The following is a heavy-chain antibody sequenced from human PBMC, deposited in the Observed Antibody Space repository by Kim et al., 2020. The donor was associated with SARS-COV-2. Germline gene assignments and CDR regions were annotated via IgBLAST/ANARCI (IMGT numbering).Heavy chain of an antibody. V-gene: IGHV3-21*01. CDR3: ARKEARAGWFDP. CDR2: ISSSSSYI. D-gene: IGHD6-19*01. Sequence: GGSLRLSCAASGFTFSSYSMNWVRQAPGKGLEWVSSISSSSSYIYYADSVKGRFTISRDNAKNSLYLQMNSLRAEDTAVYYCARKEARAGWFDPWGQGTLVTVSS. CDR1: GFTFSSYS. J-gene: IGHJ5*02.